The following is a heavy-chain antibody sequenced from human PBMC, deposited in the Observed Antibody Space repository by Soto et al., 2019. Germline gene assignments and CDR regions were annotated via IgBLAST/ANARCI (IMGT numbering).Heavy chain of an antibody. V-gene: IGHV3-30-3*01. CDR2: ISYDGSNK. CDR3: ARGVAGGGDV. CDR1: GFTFSSYA. Sequence: PGGSLRLSCAASGFTFSSYAMHWVRQAPGKGLEWVAVISYDGSNKYYADSVKGRFTISRDNSKNTLYLQMNSLRAEDTAVYYCARGVAGGGDVWGQGTTVTVSS. D-gene: IGHD2-15*01. J-gene: IGHJ6*02.